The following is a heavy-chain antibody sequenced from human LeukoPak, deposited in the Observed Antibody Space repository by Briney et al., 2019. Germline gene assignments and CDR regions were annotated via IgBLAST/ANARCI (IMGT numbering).Heavy chain of an antibody. Sequence: GGSLRLSCAASGFTFSSYAMSWVRQAPGKGLEWVSAISGSGGSTFYADSVKGRFTISRDNSKNTLYLQMNSLRAEDTAVYYCARAFAAYCSGGSCYSGITMIRRPPDYWGQGTLVTVSS. D-gene: IGHD2-15*01. CDR3: ARAFAAYCSGGSCYSGITMIRRPPDY. J-gene: IGHJ4*02. CDR2: ISGSGGST. V-gene: IGHV3-23*01. CDR1: GFTFSSYA.